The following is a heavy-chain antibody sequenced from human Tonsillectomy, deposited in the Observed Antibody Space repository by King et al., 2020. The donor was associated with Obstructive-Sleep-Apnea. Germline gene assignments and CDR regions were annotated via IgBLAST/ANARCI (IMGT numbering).Heavy chain of an antibody. Sequence: VQLVESGGGLVQPGRSLRLSCAASGFTFDDYAMHWVRQAPGKGLEGVSGISWNSGSIGYADSVKGRLTISRDNAKNSRYIQMNSVRPADTALYYCAKDNTAGATGYFDYWGQGTLVTVSS. J-gene: IGHJ4*02. D-gene: IGHD5-12*01. CDR2: ISWNSGSI. V-gene: IGHV3-9*01. CDR1: GFTFDDYA. CDR3: AKDNTAGATGYFDY.